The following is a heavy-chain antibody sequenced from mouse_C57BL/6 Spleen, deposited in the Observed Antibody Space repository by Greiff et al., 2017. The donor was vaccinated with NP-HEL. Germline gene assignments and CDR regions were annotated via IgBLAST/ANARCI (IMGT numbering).Heavy chain of an antibody. V-gene: IGHV5-6*01. CDR3: AREIYYYGSSLAWFAY. CDR2: ISSGGSYT. J-gene: IGHJ3*01. D-gene: IGHD1-1*01. CDR1: GFTFSSYG. Sequence: EVKLMESGGDLVKPGGSLKLSCAASGFTFSSYGMSWVRQTPDKRLEWVATISSGGSYTYYPDSVKGRFTISRDNAKNTLYLQMSSLKSEDTAMYYCAREIYYYGSSLAWFAYWGQGTLVTVSA.